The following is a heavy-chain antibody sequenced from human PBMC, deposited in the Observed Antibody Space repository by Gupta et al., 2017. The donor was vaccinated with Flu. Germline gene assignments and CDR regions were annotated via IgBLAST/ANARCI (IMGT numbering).Heavy chain of an antibody. Sequence: ISGRATNIYYADSVKGRFTISRDNAKNSLYLQMNSLRAEDTAVYYCARLIYGSGTYPDYWGRGSLVTVSS. CDR3: ARLIYGSGTYPDY. CDR2: ISGRATNI. V-gene: IGHV3-11*01. J-gene: IGHJ4*02. D-gene: IGHD3-10*01.